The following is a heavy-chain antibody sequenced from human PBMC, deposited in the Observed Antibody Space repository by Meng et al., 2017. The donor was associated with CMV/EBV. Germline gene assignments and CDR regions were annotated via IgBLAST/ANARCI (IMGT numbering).Heavy chain of an antibody. Sequence: QGQIKESDPGLVKPSETLSPTCIVSGASIKNYNWNWVRQPAGQGLEWIGLIQVIGHTVYNPSLKSRVTVSLDASKSQFSLTLNSVTAADTATYYCAGSRPGGGACDYWGQGILVTVSS. J-gene: IGHJ4*02. D-gene: IGHD3-16*01. V-gene: IGHV4-4*07. CDR1: GASIKNYN. CDR2: IQVIGHT. CDR3: AGSRPGGGACDY.